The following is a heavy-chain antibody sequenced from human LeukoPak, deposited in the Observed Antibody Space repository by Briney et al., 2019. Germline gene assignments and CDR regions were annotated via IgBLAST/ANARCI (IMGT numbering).Heavy chain of an antibody. J-gene: IGHJ5*02. CDR1: GYTFTSYG. CDR3: AREGHTYYYDSSGYYPANWFDP. V-gene: IGHV1-18*01. CDR2: ISAYNGDT. D-gene: IGHD3-22*01. Sequence: GASVKVSCKASGYTFTSYGISWVRQAPGQGLEWMGWISAYNGDTNYAQKLQGRVTMTTDTSTSTAYMELRSLRSDDEAVYYYAREGHTYYYDSSGYYPANWFDPWGQGTLVTVSS.